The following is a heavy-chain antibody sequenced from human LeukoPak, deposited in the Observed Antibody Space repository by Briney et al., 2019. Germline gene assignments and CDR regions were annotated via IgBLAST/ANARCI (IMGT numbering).Heavy chain of an antibody. D-gene: IGHD3-9*01. V-gene: IGHV3-7*03. Sequence: PGGSLRLSCAASGFTFSSYWMSWVRQAPGKGLEWVANIKQDGSEKYYVDSVKGRFTISRDNAKNSLYLQMNSLRAEDTAVYYCARPYYDILTGMEYYFDHWGQGTLVTVSS. CDR2: IKQDGSEK. CDR1: GFTFSSYW. CDR3: ARPYYDILTGMEYYFDH. J-gene: IGHJ4*02.